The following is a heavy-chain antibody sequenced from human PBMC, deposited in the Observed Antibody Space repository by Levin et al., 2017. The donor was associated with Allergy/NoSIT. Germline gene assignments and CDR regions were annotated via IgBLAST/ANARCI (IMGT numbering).Heavy chain of an antibody. CDR1: GFTFGDNA. CDR3: ARGPSITFRNYYGMDV. V-gene: IGHV3-49*03. CDR2: IRSQAYGGTT. J-gene: IGHJ6*02. D-gene: IGHD2/OR15-2a*01. Sequence: QPGGSLRLSCTGSGFTFGDNAIVWFRQAPGMGLEWVCLIRSQAYGGTTEYRASVTGRFTISRDDSKSIAYLQMNTLKTEDTAVYYCARGPSITFRNYYGMDVWGQGTTVTVSS.